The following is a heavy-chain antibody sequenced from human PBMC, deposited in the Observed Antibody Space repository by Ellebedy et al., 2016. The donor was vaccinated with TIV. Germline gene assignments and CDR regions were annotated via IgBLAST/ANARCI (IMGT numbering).Heavy chain of an antibody. CDR3: ARGPHSSAWYPLDY. J-gene: IGHJ4*02. Sequence: PGGSLRLSCAASGIPFSNYDMHWVRQPTGKGLEWVSGIGVSGATYYPGSVKGRFTISRENAKNSLYLQMNSLRVGDTAVYYCARGPHSSAWYPLDYWGQGTLVTVSS. CDR1: GIPFSNYD. V-gene: IGHV3-13*01. D-gene: IGHD6-19*01. CDR2: IGVSGAT.